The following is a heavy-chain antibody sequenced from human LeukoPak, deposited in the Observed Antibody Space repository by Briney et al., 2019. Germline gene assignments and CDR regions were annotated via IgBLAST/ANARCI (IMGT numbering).Heavy chain of an antibody. D-gene: IGHD6-19*01. CDR2: INPNSGGT. Sequence: ASVKVSCKASGYTFTGYYMHWVRQAPGQGLEWMGWINPNSGGTNYAQKFQGRVTMTRDTSISTAYMELSRLRSDDTDVYYCARDRLRIAVAGTWFDPWGQGTLVTVSS. CDR1: GYTFTGYY. J-gene: IGHJ5*02. CDR3: ARDRLRIAVAGTWFDP. V-gene: IGHV1-2*02.